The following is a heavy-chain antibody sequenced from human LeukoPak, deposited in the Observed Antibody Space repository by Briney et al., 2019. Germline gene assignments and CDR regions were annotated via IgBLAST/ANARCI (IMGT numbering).Heavy chain of an antibody. CDR1: GFTFSDHY. Sequence: GGSLRLSCAASGFTFSDHYMDWVRQAPGKGLEWVGRTRNKANSYTTEYAASVEGRFTISRDDSKNSLYLQMNSLRAEDTAVYYCARDRRYGGNSFSDYWGQGTLVTVSS. V-gene: IGHV3-72*01. CDR2: TRNKANSYTT. J-gene: IGHJ4*02. D-gene: IGHD4-23*01. CDR3: ARDRRYGGNSFSDY.